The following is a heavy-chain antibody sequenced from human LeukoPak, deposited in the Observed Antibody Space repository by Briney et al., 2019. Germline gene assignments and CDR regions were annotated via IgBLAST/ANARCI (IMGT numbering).Heavy chain of an antibody. J-gene: IGHJ4*02. D-gene: IGHD5-24*01. Sequence: GESLKISCKGSGYSFTSYWIGWVRQMPGKGLEWMGIIYPGDSDTRYSPSFQGQVTISVDKSISTAYLQWNSLKASDTAMYYCARHAVRDGYNRHNDYWGQGTVVTVSS. CDR3: ARHAVRDGYNRHNDY. CDR2: IYPGDSDT. CDR1: GYSFTSYW. V-gene: IGHV5-51*01.